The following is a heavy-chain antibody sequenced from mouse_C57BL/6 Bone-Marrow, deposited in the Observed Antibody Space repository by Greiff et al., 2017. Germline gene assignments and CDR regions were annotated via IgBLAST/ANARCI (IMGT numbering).Heavy chain of an antibody. CDR2: ISDGGSHT. D-gene: IGHD3-2*02. V-gene: IGHV5-4*03. CDR1: GFTFSSYA. CDR3: ARALDSSGRGYFDY. Sequence: EVKLVESGGGLVKPGGSLKLSCAASGFTFSSYAMSWVRQTPEKRLEWVATISDGGSHTYYPDNVKGRFPISRDNAKNNLYLQMSHLKSEDTAMYYCARALDSSGRGYFDYWGQGTTLTVSS. J-gene: IGHJ2*01.